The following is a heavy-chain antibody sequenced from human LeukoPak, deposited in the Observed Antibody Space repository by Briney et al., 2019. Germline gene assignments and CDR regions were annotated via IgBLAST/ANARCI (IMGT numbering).Heavy chain of an antibody. V-gene: IGHV1-69*13. CDR2: IILIFGTA. CDR3: ARADPYLVRFDY. CDR1: GGTFSSYA. J-gene: IGHJ4*02. D-gene: IGHD6-6*01. Sequence: ASVKVSCKASGGTFSSYAISWVRQAPGQGLEWMGGIILIFGTANYPQKFQGRVTITADESTSTAYMELSSLRSEDTAVYYFARADPYLVRFDYWGQGTLVTVSS.